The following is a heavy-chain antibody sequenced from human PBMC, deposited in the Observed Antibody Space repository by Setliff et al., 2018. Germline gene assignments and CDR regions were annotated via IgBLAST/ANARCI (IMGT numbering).Heavy chain of an antibody. CDR2: ISSSSSYI. Sequence: TGGSLRLSCAASGFTFSSYSMNWVRQAPGKGLEWASSISSSSSYIYYADSVKGRFTISRDNAKNSLYLQMNSLRAEDTAVYYCARKGVMGDYMDVWGQGTTVTVSS. J-gene: IGHJ6*02. CDR3: ARKGVMGDYMDV. CDR1: GFTFSSYS. V-gene: IGHV3-21*01. D-gene: IGHD3-16*01.